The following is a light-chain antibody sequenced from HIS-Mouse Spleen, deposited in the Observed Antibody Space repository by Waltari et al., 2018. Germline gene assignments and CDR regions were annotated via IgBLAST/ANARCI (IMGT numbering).Light chain of an antibody. V-gene: IGKV4-1*01. CDR1: TSVLDSSNNKNY. CDR2: WAS. Sequence: DIVMTQSLDSLAVSLAERATINCKSSTSVLDSSNNKNYLAWYHQKQGQHPKLLIYWASTRESGVPDRFSGSGSGTDFNLTISSLQAEDVAVYYCQQYYSTPITFGQGTRLEIK. J-gene: IGKJ5*01. CDR3: QQYYSTPIT.